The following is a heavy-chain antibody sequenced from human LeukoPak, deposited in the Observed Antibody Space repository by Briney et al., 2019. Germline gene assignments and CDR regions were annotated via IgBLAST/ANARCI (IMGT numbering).Heavy chain of an antibody. Sequence: SETLSLTCAVYGDSFSGYYWSWLRQPAGKGLEWVGCIYRSGSTNYNTSLKRRVTISLDTSKTQFSLKLSSVTAADTAVYYCARQYSDIFTGYHRGELYWYFDLWGRGTLVTVSS. V-gene: IGHV4-59*10. CDR1: GDSFSGYY. D-gene: IGHD3-9*01. J-gene: IGHJ2*01. CDR3: ARQYSDIFTGYHRGELYWYFDL. CDR2: IYRSGST.